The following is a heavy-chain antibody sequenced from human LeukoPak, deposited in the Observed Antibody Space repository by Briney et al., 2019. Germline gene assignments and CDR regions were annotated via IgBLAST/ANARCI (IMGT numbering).Heavy chain of an antibody. Sequence: GGSLRLSCAASGFTFSSYWMHWVRQAPGKGLVWVSRINSDGSRTTYADSVKGRFTISRDNAKNTLYLQMNSLRAEDTAVYYCARDLLTGYYRTGNWFDPWGLGTLVTVSS. D-gene: IGHD3-9*01. V-gene: IGHV3-74*01. CDR2: INSDGSRT. CDR1: GFTFSSYW. CDR3: ARDLLTGYYRTGNWFDP. J-gene: IGHJ5*02.